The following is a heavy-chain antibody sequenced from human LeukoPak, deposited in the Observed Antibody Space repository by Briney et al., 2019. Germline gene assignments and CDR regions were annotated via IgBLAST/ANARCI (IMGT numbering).Heavy chain of an antibody. D-gene: IGHD3-10*01. CDR2: ISYSGST. J-gene: IGHJ3*01. CDR1: GGSMTAYY. V-gene: IGHV4-59*01. CDR3: ARGDKITMIRGVNLGAFDV. Sequence: ETLSLTCTVSGGSMTAYYWSWIRQPPGKRLEWIGYISYSGSTTYNPSLKSRVAISVHTSKNQFSLKLTSVTAADTAVYYCARGDKITMIRGVNLGAFDVWGQGKMVTVSS.